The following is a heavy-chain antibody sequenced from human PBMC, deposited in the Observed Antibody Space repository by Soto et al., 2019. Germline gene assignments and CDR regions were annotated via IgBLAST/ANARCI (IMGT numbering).Heavy chain of an antibody. CDR1: GYSMTSGGYY. CDR3: ATLLGSHQHYYFGIAV. Sequence: QMQLQESGPELVKPSQTLSLICTVSGYSMTSGGYYWSWIRHLPGKGLAWIGYIYYSGGTQFNPSLKSRVSMSVDPAKNQFSLRLSSVTAADTAVYYCATLLGSHQHYYFGIAVWGQGTTVTVSS. D-gene: IGHD2-2*01. CDR2: IYYSGGT. V-gene: IGHV4-31*03. J-gene: IGHJ6*02.